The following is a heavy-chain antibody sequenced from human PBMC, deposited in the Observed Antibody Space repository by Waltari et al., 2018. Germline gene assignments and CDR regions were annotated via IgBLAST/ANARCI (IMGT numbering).Heavy chain of an antibody. CDR2: IYYSGST. Sequence: QVQLQESGPGLVKPSETLSLTCTVSGGPISSYYWSWIRQPPGKGLEWIGYIYYSGSTNYNPSLKSRVTISVDTSKNQFSLKLSSVTAADTAVYYCARAVDYNWFDPWGQGTLVTVSS. CDR1: GGPISSYY. CDR3: ARAVDYNWFDP. D-gene: IGHD5-12*01. J-gene: IGHJ5*02. V-gene: IGHV4-59*01.